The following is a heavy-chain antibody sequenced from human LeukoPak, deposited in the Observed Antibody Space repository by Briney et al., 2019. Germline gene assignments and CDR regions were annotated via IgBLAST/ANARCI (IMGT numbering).Heavy chain of an antibody. V-gene: IGHV3-11*06. J-gene: IGHJ1*01. Sequence: PGGSLRLSCVASGFSFSDYYLTWIRQAPGKGLEWVSYISSSSSDTNYADSVRGRFTISRDNVNKSLYLQMNSLRDEDTAVYYCARVGATWYFQHWGQGALVTVSS. D-gene: IGHD1-26*01. CDR2: ISSSSSDT. CDR3: ARVGATWYFQH. CDR1: GFSFSDYY.